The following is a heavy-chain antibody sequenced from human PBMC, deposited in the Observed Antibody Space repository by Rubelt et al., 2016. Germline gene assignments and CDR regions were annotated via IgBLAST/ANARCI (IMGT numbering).Heavy chain of an antibody. CDR3: ARDGIRIAARQGWYFDL. CDR2: ISAYNGNT. CDR1: GYTFTSYG. V-gene: IGHV1-18*01. Sequence: QVQLVQSGAEVKKPGASVKVSCKASGYTFTSYGISWVRQAPGQGLEWMGWISAYNGNTNYAQKLHGRVTMTTDTSPSTAYMGLGSLRSADTAVYYCARDGIRIAARQGWYFDLWGRGTLVTVSS. J-gene: IGHJ2*01. D-gene: IGHD6-6*01.